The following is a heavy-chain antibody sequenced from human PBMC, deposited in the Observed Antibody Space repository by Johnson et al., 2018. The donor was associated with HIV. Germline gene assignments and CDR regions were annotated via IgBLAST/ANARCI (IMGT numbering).Heavy chain of an antibody. CDR1: GFTFSSYG. J-gene: IGHJ3*02. D-gene: IGHD3-16*01. V-gene: IGHV3-30*19. Sequence: QVQLVESGGGVVQPGGSLRLSCAASGFTFSSYGMHWVRQAPGKGLEWVAVISYDGSNKYYADSVKGRFTISRDNSKNTLYLQMNSLRAEDTAVYYCARGGKRVMAAFDIWGQGTMVTVSS. CDR3: ARGGKRVMAAFDI. CDR2: ISYDGSNK.